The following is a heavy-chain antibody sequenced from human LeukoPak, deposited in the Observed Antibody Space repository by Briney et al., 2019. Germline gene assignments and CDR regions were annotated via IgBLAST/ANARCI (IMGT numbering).Heavy chain of an antibody. CDR1: GYTFTGYY. J-gene: IGHJ5*02. V-gene: IGHV1-2*02. D-gene: IGHD6-13*01. CDR3: ARERAAVVNWFDP. CDR2: INPNSGGT. Sequence: ASVKVSCKASGYTFTGYYMHWVRQAPGQGLEWMGWINPNSGGTNYAQKFQGRVTMTRDTSISTAYMELSRLRSDDTAVYYCARERAAVVNWFDPWGQGTLVTVSS.